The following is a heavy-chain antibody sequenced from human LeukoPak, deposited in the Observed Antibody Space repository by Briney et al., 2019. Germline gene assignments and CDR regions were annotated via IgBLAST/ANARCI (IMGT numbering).Heavy chain of an antibody. J-gene: IGHJ4*02. D-gene: IGHD3-22*01. V-gene: IGHV4-59*12. Sequence: SETLSLTCTVSGGSINGYYWSWIRQPPGKGLEWIGYIYNSGSTKYNPSLKNRVTISEDTSKNQFSLRLSSVTAADTAVYYCAGTYYYDSSGYYYVVWGQGTLVTVSS. CDR1: GGSINGYY. CDR3: AGTYYYDSSGYYYVV. CDR2: IYNSGST.